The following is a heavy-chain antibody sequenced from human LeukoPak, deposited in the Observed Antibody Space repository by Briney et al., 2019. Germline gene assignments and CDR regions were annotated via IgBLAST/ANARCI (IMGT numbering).Heavy chain of an antibody. D-gene: IGHD3-3*01. Sequence: ASVKVSCKASGYTFTSYYMHWVRQATGQGLEWMGWMNPNSGNTGYAQKFQGRVTITRNTSISTAYMELSSLRSEDTAVYYCARVAYYDFWSGYWAPLDYWGQGTLVTVSS. CDR2: MNPNSGNT. V-gene: IGHV1-8*03. J-gene: IGHJ4*02. CDR3: ARVAYYDFWSGYWAPLDY. CDR1: GYTFTSYY.